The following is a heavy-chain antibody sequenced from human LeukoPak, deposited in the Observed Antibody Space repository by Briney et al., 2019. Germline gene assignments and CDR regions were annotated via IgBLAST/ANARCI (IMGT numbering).Heavy chain of an antibody. D-gene: IGHD3-16*01. V-gene: IGHV3-74*01. CDR3: VRDLILVWTPGDDFDF. CDR1: GFTFSAYW. CDR2: INEDATTI. J-gene: IGHJ4*02. Sequence: GGSLRLSCAASGFTFSAYWMHWVRQAPGKGLEWVSRINEDATTITYADSVKGRFIISRDNSKKSLYLQMNNLRAEDTAVYYCVRDLILVWTPGDDFDFWGQGTLVIVSS.